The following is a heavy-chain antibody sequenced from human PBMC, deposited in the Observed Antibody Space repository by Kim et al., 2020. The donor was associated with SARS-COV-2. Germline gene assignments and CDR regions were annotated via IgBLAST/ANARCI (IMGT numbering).Heavy chain of an antibody. CDR2: IDSDGGWT. CDR3: ARGKTQHFDY. Sequence: GGSLRLSCAASGFTFSSFWMHWVRPAPGKGLMWVSSIDSDGGWTAYGDSVTGRFTISRDNATNTLYLQLNRLRAEDTAVYYCARGKTQHFDYWGQGTLV. V-gene: IGHV3-74*01. J-gene: IGHJ4*02. CDR1: GFTFSSFW. D-gene: IGHD1-1*01.